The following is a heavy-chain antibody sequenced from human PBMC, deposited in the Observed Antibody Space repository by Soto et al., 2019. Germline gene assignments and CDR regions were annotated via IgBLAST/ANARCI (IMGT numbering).Heavy chain of an antibody. Sequence: QVQLVQSGAEVKMPGSSVKVSCKASADTFNSYSLSWLRQAPGQRLEWMGGITPVLGTADYAQSLEDRVTITADALTITVYMELSSLSSDDTAVYYCARSLEGTTVTNWFDPWGQGALVTVSS. CDR1: ADTFNSYS. V-gene: IGHV1-69*01. D-gene: IGHD4-17*01. CDR3: ARSLEGTTVTNWFDP. CDR2: ITPVLGTA. J-gene: IGHJ5*02.